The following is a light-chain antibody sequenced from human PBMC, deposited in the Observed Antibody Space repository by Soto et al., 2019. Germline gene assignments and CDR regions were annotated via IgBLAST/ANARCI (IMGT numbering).Light chain of an antibody. J-gene: IGKJ1*01. CDR2: GAS. Sequence: EILLTQSPGTLSLSPWEIATLSCRASQSVSSSYLAWYQQKPGQAPRLLIYGASTRATGIPARFSGSGSGTEFTLTISSLQSEDFAVYYCHQSNDWWTFGQGTKVDI. CDR3: HQSNDWWT. CDR1: QSVSSSY. V-gene: IGKV3-15*01.